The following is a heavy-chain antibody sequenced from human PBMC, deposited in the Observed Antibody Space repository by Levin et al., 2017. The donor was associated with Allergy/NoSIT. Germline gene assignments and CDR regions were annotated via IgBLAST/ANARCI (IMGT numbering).Heavy chain of an antibody. CDR3: ARPWSYSSGWSQH. D-gene: IGHD6-19*01. Sequence: GGSLRLSCAASGFTFSSYAMHWVRQAPGKGLEWVAVISYDGSNKYYADSVKGRFTISRDNSKNTLYLQMNSLRAEDTAVYYCARPWSYSSGWSQHWGQGTLVTVSS. CDR2: ISYDGSNK. CDR1: GFTFSSYA. J-gene: IGHJ1*01. V-gene: IGHV3-30-3*01.